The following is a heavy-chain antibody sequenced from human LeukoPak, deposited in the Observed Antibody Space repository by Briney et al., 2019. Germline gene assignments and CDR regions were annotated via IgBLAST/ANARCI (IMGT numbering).Heavy chain of an antibody. CDR3: ARCSPISYYYGSGSYWVY. Sequence: PSETLSLTCAVYGGTFSGYYWSWIRQPPGKGLEWIGEINHSGRTNYNPSLKSRVTISVDTSKNQFSLKLSSVTAADTAVYYCARCSPISYYYGSGSYWVYWGQGTLVTVSS. D-gene: IGHD3-10*01. J-gene: IGHJ4*02. V-gene: IGHV4-34*01. CDR2: INHSGRT. CDR1: GGTFSGYY.